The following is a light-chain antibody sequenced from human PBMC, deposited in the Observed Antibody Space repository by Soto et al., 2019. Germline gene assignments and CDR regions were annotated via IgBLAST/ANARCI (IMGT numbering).Light chain of an antibody. CDR2: GAS. CDR3: QQRGDWPRT. V-gene: IGKV3-11*01. CDR1: QSVSSY. J-gene: IGKJ2*01. Sequence: EIVLTQSPATLSLSPGERATLSCRASQSVSSYLAWYQQNPGQAPRLLIYGASNRATDIPAGVSGGGSGTAFALTISSLESEGFSVYDGQQRGDWPRTFGQGTKLEIK.